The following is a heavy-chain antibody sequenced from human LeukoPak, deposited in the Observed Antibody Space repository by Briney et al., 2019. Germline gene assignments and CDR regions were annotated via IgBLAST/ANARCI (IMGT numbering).Heavy chain of an antibody. D-gene: IGHD1-26*01. CDR2: FDPEDGET. CDR3: ATDLREPHDAFDI. J-gene: IGHJ3*02. V-gene: IGHV1-24*01. Sequence: ASVEVSCKVSGYTLTELSMHWVRQAPGKGLEWMGGFDPEDGETIYAQKFQGRVTMTEDTSTDTAYMELSSLRSEDTAVYYCATDLREPHDAFDIWGQGTMVTVSS. CDR1: GYTLTELS.